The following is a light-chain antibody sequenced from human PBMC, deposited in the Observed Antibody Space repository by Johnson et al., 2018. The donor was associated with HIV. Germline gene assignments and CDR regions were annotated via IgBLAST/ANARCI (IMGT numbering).Light chain of an antibody. CDR1: SSNIGNNY. J-gene: IGLJ1*01. CDR2: DNT. Sequence: QSVLTQPPSVSAAPGQKVTISCSGSSSNIGNNYVSWYQQLPGTAPKLLIYDNTKRPSGIPDRFSGSKSDTSATLAITGLQTGDEADYYCGTWDSSLTAYVFGTGTKVTV. CDR3: GTWDSSLTAYV. V-gene: IGLV1-51*01.